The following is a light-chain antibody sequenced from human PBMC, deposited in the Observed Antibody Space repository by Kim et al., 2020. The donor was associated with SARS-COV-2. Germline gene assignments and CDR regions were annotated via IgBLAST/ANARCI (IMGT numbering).Light chain of an antibody. CDR3: QAWDSSTVV. Sequence: VSPGQTASITCSGYELGDKFSSWYQQKPGQSPVLVMYQDSQRPSGIPERFSGSNSGNTATLTISGTQAMDEADYYCQAWDSSTVVFGGGTQLTVL. V-gene: IGLV3-1*01. CDR2: QDS. J-gene: IGLJ2*01. CDR1: ELGDKF.